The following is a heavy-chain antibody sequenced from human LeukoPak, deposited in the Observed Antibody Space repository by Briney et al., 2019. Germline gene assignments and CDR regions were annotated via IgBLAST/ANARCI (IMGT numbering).Heavy chain of an antibody. CDR1: GFTFSSYG. CDR2: IWYDGSNK. Sequence: PGRSLRLSCAASGFTFSSYGMHWVRQAPGKGLEWVAVIWYDGSNKYYADSVKGRFTISRDNSKNTLYLQMNSPRAEDAAVYYCAKSITIFGVVFYMDVWGKGTTVTVSS. D-gene: IGHD3-3*01. J-gene: IGHJ6*03. V-gene: IGHV3-33*06. CDR3: AKSITIFGVVFYMDV.